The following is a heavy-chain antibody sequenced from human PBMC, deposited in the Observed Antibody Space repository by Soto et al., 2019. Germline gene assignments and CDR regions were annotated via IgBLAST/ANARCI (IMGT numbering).Heavy chain of an antibody. CDR3: ASLKRRPNPHLAARPWEDLYYYYGMDV. V-gene: IGHV4-39*01. Sequence: QLQLQESGPGLVKPSETLSLTCTVSGGSISSSSYYWGWIRQPPGKGLEWIGSIYYSGSTYYNPSLKSRVTISVDTSKNQFSLKLSSVTAADTAVYYCASLKRRPNPHLAARPWEDLYYYYGMDVWGQGTTVTVSS. CDR1: GGSISSSSYY. J-gene: IGHJ6*02. CDR2: IYYSGST. D-gene: IGHD6-6*01.